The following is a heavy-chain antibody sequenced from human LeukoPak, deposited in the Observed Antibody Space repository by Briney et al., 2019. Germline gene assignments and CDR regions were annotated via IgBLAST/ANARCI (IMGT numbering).Heavy chain of an antibody. J-gene: IGHJ4*02. CDR1: GGTFSSYA. Sequence: ASVKVSCKASGGTFSSYAISWVRQAPGQGLEWMGWIGAYNGNTNYAQKLQGRVTMTTDTSTSTAYMELRSLRSDDTAVYYCARCPYYYDSSGYDYWGRGTLVTVSS. D-gene: IGHD3-22*01. CDR2: IGAYNGNT. V-gene: IGHV1-18*01. CDR3: ARCPYYYDSSGYDY.